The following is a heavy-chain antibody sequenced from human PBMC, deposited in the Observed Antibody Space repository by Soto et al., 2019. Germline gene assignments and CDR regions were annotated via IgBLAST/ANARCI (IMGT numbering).Heavy chain of an antibody. V-gene: IGHV3-21*01. Sequence: GGSLRLSCAASGFTFSSYSMNWVRQAPGKGLEWVSSISSSSSYIYYADSVKGRFTISRDNAKNSLYLQMNSLRAEDTAVYYCARDIYCSSTSCHIVHYYYGMDVWGQGTTVTVSS. CDR3: ARDIYCSSTSCHIVHYYYGMDV. CDR1: GFTFSSYS. D-gene: IGHD2-2*02. CDR2: ISSSSSYI. J-gene: IGHJ6*02.